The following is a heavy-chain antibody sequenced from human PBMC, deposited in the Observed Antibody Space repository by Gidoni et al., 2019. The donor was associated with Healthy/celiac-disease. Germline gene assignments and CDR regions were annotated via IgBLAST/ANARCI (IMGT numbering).Heavy chain of an antibody. CDR2: INPSGGST. Sequence: QVQLVQSGAEVKKPGASVKVSCKASGYTFTSYYMHWVRQAPGQGLEWMGIINPSGGSTSYAQKFQGRVTMTRDTSTSTVYMELSSLRSEDTAVYYCARDLGFGEHPSAFDIWGQGTMVTVSS. D-gene: IGHD3-10*01. V-gene: IGHV1-46*01. CDR1: GYTFTSYY. J-gene: IGHJ3*02. CDR3: ARDLGFGEHPSAFDI.